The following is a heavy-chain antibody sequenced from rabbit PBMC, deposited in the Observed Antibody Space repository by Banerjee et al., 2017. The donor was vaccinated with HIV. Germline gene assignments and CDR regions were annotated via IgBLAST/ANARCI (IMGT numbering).Heavy chain of an antibody. J-gene: IGHJ4*01. CDR3: TRDPHSVSADFNL. V-gene: IGHV1S45*01. Sequence: QQQLEESGGGLVKPGGTLTLTCKASGFDFSSNAMYWVRQAPGKGLEWIGFIWPGTGSTYYANWAKGRFTISKTSSTTVTLQMTSLTAADTATYFCTRDPHSVSADFNLWGPGTLVTVS. CDR2: IWPGTGST. D-gene: IGHD1-1*01. CDR1: GFDFSSNA.